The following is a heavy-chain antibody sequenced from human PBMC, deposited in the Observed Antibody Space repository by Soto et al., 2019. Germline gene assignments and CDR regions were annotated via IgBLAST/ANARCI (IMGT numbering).Heavy chain of an antibody. CDR1: GFSLSTSGMC. D-gene: IGHD2-2*01. CDR2: IDWDDDK. CDR3: ARTRYCSSTSCYYFDY. J-gene: IGHJ4*02. V-gene: IGHV2-70*11. Sequence: SGPTLVNPTQTLTLTCTFSGFSLSTSGMCVSWIRQPPGKALEWLARIDWDDDKNYNTSLKTRLTISKDTSKSQVVLTMTNMDPVDTATYYCARTRYCSSTSCYYFDYWGQGTLVTVSS.